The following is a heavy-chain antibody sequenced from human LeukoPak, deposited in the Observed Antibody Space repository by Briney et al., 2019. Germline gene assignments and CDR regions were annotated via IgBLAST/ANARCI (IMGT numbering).Heavy chain of an antibody. CDR2: ISAYNGNT. D-gene: IGHD6-19*01. CDR3: ARAAQWLVTGDFDY. CDR1: GYTFTSYG. V-gene: IGHV1-18*04. Sequence: ASVTVSCKASGYTFTSYGISWVRQAPGQGLEWMGWISAYNGNTNYAQKLQGRVTMTTDTSTSTAYMELRSLRSDDTAVYYCARAAQWLVTGDFDYWGQGTLVTVSS. J-gene: IGHJ4*02.